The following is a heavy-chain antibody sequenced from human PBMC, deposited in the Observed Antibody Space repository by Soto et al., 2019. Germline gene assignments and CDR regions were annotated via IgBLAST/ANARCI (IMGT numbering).Heavy chain of an antibody. Sequence: EVQLVESGGGLVQPGESLRLSCAASGLTFRSYWMHWVRQAPGKGLVWVARINTDGSVAMYVDSVKGRFTISRDNAKNTLFLQVNSLRAEDTAVYYCVRDIQLWRLDAWGHGTLGTVSS. CDR3: VRDIQLWRLDA. V-gene: IGHV3-74*03. CDR2: INTDGSVA. CDR1: GLTFRSYW. J-gene: IGHJ5*01. D-gene: IGHD2-21*01.